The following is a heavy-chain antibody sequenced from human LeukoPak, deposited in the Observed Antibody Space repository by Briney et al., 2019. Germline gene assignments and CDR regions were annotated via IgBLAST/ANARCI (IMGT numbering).Heavy chain of an antibody. V-gene: IGHV3-23*01. J-gene: IGHJ6*03. CDR3: ARGVGGDGHNYLYYMDV. CDR2: ISGSGGRT. Sequence: GGSLRLSCAASGFTFSTYGMSWVRQAPGKGLEWVSAISGSGGRTYYADSVKGRFTISRDNSKNTLYMQMFSLRAEDTAVYYCARGVGGDGHNYLYYMDVWGKGTTVTVSS. D-gene: IGHD5-24*01. CDR1: GFTFSTYG.